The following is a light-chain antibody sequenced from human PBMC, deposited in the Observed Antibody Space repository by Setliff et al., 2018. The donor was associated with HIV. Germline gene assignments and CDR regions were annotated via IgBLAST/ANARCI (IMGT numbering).Light chain of an antibody. CDR2: DVS. CDR1: SSDVGGYNY. Sequence: QSALTQPPSASGSPGQSVTISCTGTSSDVGGYNYVSWYQQHPGKAPQLIIYDVSNRPSGVSNGFSGSKSGNTASLTISGPQAEDEADYYCSSYTSRTPLYVFGTGTKVTVL. CDR3: SSYTSRTPLYV. V-gene: IGLV2-14*03. J-gene: IGLJ1*01.